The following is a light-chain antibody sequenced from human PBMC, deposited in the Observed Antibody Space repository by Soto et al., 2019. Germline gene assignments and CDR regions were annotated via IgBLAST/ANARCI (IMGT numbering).Light chain of an antibody. CDR2: LNSDGSH. CDR1: SGHSSYA. V-gene: IGLV4-69*01. J-gene: IGLJ2*01. CDR3: QTWGTGTVI. Sequence: QPVLTQSPSASASLGASVKLTCTLSSGHSSYAIAWHQQQPEKGPRYLMNLNSDGSHSKGDGIPDRFSASSSGAERYLTISSLQSEDEADYYCQTWGTGTVIFGGGTKLTVL.